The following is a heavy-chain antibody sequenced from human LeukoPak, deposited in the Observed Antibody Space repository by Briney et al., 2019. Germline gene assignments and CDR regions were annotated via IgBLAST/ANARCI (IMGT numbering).Heavy chain of an antibody. CDR2: ISSSSSYI. D-gene: IGHD6-19*01. V-gene: IGHV3-21*01. CDR3: ARVVAVAGRAFDI. CDR1: GFTFSSYS. J-gene: IGHJ3*02. Sequence: PGGSLRLSCAASGFTFSSYSMNWVRQAPGKGLEWVSSISSSSSYIYYADSVKGRFTISRDNAKHSLYLQMNSLRAEDTAVYYCARVVAVAGRAFDIWGQGTMVTVSS.